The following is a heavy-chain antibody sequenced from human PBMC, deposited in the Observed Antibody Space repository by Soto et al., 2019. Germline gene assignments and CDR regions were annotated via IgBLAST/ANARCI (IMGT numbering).Heavy chain of an antibody. CDR1: GGTFSSYT. Sequence: QVQLVQSGAEVKKPGSSVKVSCKASGGTFSSYTISWVRQAPGQGLEWMGRIIPIHGIANYAQKFQGRVRITADKSTSTAYMELSSLRSEDTAVYYCARDPRYYYYGMDVWCQGTTVTVSS. CDR2: IIPIHGIA. V-gene: IGHV1-69*08. J-gene: IGHJ6*02. CDR3: ARDPRYYYYGMDV.